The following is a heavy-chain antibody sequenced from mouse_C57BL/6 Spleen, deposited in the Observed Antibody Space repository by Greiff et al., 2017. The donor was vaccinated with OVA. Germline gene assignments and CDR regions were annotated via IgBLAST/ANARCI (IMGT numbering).Heavy chain of an antibody. Sequence: VQLVESGAELARPGASVKLSCKASGYTFTSYGISWVKQRTGQGLEWIGEIYPRSGNTYYNEKFKGKATLTADKSSSTAYMELRSLTSEDSAVYFCALYYSNYEGVWFAYWGQGTLVTVSA. V-gene: IGHV1-81*01. CDR3: ALYYSNYEGVWFAY. D-gene: IGHD2-5*01. CDR2: IYPRSGNT. CDR1: GYTFTSYG. J-gene: IGHJ3*01.